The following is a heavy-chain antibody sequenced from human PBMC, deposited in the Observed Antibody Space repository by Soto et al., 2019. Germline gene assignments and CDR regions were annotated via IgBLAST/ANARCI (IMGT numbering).Heavy chain of an antibody. Sequence: EVQLVQSGAEVKKPGESLRISCKGSGYSFTSYWISWVRQMPGKGLEWMGRIDPSDSYTNYSPSFQGHVTISADKSISTAYLQWSSLKASDTAMYYCARPLSSVVVPAAWGALAFDIWGQGTMVTVSS. CDR2: IDPSDSYT. J-gene: IGHJ3*02. CDR1: GYSFTSYW. CDR3: ARPLSSVVVPAAWGALAFDI. V-gene: IGHV5-10-1*03. D-gene: IGHD2-2*01.